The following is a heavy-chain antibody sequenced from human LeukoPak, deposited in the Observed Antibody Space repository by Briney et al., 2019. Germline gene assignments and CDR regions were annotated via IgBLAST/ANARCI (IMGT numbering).Heavy chain of an antibody. CDR3: VSHPYSSYYYHMDV. V-gene: IGHV4-4*02. J-gene: IGHJ6*02. CDR2: IYHSGST. CDR1: GGSISSSNW. D-gene: IGHD5-18*01. Sequence: SETLSLTCAVSGGSISSSNWWSWVRQPPGKGLEWIGEIYHSGSTNYNPSLKSRVTISVDKSKNQFSLKLSSVTAADTGVHYCVSHPYSSYYYHMDVWGRGTTVTVSS.